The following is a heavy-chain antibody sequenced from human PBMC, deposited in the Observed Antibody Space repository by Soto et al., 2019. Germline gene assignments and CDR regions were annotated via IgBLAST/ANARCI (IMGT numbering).Heavy chain of an antibody. V-gene: IGHV1-3*01. CDR1: GYTFTSYA. CDR3: ARVKAEQQLHPFDY. CDR2: INAGNGNT. D-gene: IGHD6-13*01. J-gene: IGHJ4*02. Sequence: ASVKVSCKASGYTFTSYAMHWVRQAPGQRLEWMGWINAGNGNTKYSQKFQGGVTITRDTSASTAYMELSSLRSGDTAVYYCARVKAEQQLHPFDYWGQGTLVTVSS.